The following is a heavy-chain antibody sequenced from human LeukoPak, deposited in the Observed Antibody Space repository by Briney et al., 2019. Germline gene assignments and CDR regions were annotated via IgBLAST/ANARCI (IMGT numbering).Heavy chain of an antibody. J-gene: IGHJ4*02. CDR2: INSDGSST. Sequence: GGSLRLSCAASGFTFSSYWMHWVRQAPGKGLVWVSRINSDGSSTSYADSVKGRFTISRDNSKNTLYLQMNNLRAEDTAVYYCAKDRTPDGYYSIDFWGQGTLVTVSS. CDR3: AKDRTPDGYYSIDF. V-gene: IGHV3-74*01. D-gene: IGHD2-21*01. CDR1: GFTFSSYW.